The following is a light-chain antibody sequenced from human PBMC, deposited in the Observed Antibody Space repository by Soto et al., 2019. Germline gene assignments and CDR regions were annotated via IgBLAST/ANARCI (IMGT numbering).Light chain of an antibody. CDR3: QQYNTYLS. V-gene: IGKV1-5*01. Sequence: DIQMTQSPSTLSASVGDRVSITCRASQSISNYLNWYQQKPGKAPRFLIYVASSLESGVPSRFSGSGSGTEFTLTISSLQPDDVATYYCQQYNTYLSFGQGTKVDIK. CDR1: QSISNY. J-gene: IGKJ1*01. CDR2: VAS.